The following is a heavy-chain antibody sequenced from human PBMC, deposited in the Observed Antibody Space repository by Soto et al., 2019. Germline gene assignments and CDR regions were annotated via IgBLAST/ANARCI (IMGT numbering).Heavy chain of an antibody. CDR3: AKSPMDSVREYFDH. D-gene: IGHD5-18*01. V-gene: IGHV3-23*01. Sequence: PGGSLRLSCAASGFTFSIYPMSWVRQPPGKGLEWVSSIGTTGGDTYYPDSVKGRSTISRDDSKNTLYLQMNSLRAEDTAVYYCAKSPMDSVREYFDHWGRGTLVTVSS. CDR1: GFTFSIYP. CDR2: IGTTGGDT. J-gene: IGHJ2*01.